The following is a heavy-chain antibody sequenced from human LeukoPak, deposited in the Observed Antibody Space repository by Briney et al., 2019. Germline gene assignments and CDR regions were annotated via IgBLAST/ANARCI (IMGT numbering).Heavy chain of an antibody. V-gene: IGHV3-30*02. CDR3: AKDRTYVGYGVSYYFDN. D-gene: IGHD3-10*01. CDR1: GGSIGNYG. CDR2: IRHDGSKK. Sequence: GGSLRVSCTASGGSIGNYGIHWVRQAPGKGPEWVALIRHDGSKKYYADSVQGRFTISRDNSKNTIYLQINTLRPDDTGVYFCAKDRTYVGYGVSYYFDNRGQGTLVTVSS. J-gene: IGHJ4*02.